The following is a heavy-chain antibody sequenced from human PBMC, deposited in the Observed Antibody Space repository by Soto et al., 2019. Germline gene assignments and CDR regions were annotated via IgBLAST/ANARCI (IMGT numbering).Heavy chain of an antibody. Sequence: SETLSLTCTVSGGSISSGGYYWSWIRQHPGKGLEWIGYIYYSGSTYYNPSLKSRVTISVDTSKNQFSLKLSSVTAADTAVYYCASLLAAEAGWWFDPWGQGTLVTVSS. D-gene: IGHD6-13*01. CDR1: GGSISSGGYY. CDR3: ASLLAAEAGWWFDP. CDR2: IYYSGST. J-gene: IGHJ5*02. V-gene: IGHV4-31*03.